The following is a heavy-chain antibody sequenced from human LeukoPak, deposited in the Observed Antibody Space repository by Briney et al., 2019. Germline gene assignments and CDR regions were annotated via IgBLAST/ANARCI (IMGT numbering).Heavy chain of an antibody. V-gene: IGHV3-74*01. J-gene: IGHJ6*02. CDR3: ARDCGGDCYYYYSMDV. Sequence: GGSLRLSCAASGFTFSSYWMHWVRQAPGKGLVWVSRINSDGSSTSYADSVKGRFTISRDNAKNTLYLQMNSLRAEDTAVYYCARDCGGDCYYYYSMDVWGQGTTVTVSS. CDR2: INSDGSST. CDR1: GFTFSSYW. D-gene: IGHD2-21*02.